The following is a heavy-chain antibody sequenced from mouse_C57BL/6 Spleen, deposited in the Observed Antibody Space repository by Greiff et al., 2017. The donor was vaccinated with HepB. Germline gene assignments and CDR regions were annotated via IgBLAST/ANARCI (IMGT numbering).Heavy chain of an antibody. D-gene: IGHD1-1*01. Sequence: VQLQQPGAELVKPGASVKLSCKASGYTFTSYWMHWVKQRPGQGLEWIGMIHPNSGSTNYNEKFKSKATLTVDKSSSTAYMQLSSLTSEDSAVYYCASYYYGSSYGVWGTGTTVTVSS. V-gene: IGHV1-64*01. CDR3: ASYYYGSSYGV. CDR2: IHPNSGST. J-gene: IGHJ1*03. CDR1: GYTFTSYW.